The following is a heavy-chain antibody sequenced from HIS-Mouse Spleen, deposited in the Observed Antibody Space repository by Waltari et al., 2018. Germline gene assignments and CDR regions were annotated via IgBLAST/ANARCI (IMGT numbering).Heavy chain of an antibody. CDR3: SLITMIVVVIDPLDAFDI. V-gene: IGHV3-49*03. CDR1: GFTFGDYA. D-gene: IGHD3-22*01. CDR2: IRSKAYGGKT. J-gene: IGHJ3*02. Sequence: EVQLVESGGGLVQPGRSLRLSCTASGFTFGDYAMSWFRQAPGKGLEWVGFIRSKAYGGKTEYAASVKGRFTISRDDSKSIADLQMNSLKTEDTAVYYCSLITMIVVVIDPLDAFDIWGQGTMVTVSS.